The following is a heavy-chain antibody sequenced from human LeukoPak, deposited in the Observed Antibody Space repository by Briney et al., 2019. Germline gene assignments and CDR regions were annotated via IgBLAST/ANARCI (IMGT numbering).Heavy chain of an antibody. D-gene: IGHD1-1*01. Sequence: PGGSLRLSCAASGFTFSTYSMNWVRQAPGKGLEWVSSISSSSSYIYYRDSVKGRFTISRDNAKNSLYLQMNSLRAEDTAVYYCARSGDYNYYWYFDLWGRGTLVTVSS. CDR1: GFTFSTYS. CDR2: ISSSSSYI. V-gene: IGHV3-21*01. CDR3: ARSGDYNYYWYFDL. J-gene: IGHJ2*01.